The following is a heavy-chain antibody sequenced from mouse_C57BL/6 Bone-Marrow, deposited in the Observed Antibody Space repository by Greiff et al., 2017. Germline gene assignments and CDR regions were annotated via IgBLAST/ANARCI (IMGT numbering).Heavy chain of an antibody. Sequence: VQLQQSGAELVKPGASVKLSCTASGFNIKDYYMHWVKQRTEQGLEWIGRIDPEDGDTKYAPQFQGKATLTADTSSNTAYLQLSSLTSEDTAVYYCARSGGLLQGFDYWGQGTTLTVSS. J-gene: IGHJ2*01. V-gene: IGHV14-2*01. D-gene: IGHD2-3*01. CDR3: ARSGGLLQGFDY. CDR1: GFNIKDYY. CDR2: IDPEDGDT.